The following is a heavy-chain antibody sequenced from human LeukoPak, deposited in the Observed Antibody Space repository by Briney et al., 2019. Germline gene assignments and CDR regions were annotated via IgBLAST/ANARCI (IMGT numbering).Heavy chain of an antibody. V-gene: IGHV1-8*01. CDR1: GYTFTSYD. D-gene: IGHD6-6*01. J-gene: IGHJ5*02. Sequence: ASVKVSCKASGYTFTSYDINWVRQATGQGLEWMGWMNPNSGNTGYAQKFQGRVTMTRNTSISTAYMELSSLRSEDTAVYYCARGIEYSSPLSWFDPWGQGTLVTVSS. CDR3: ARGIEYSSPLSWFDP. CDR2: MNPNSGNT.